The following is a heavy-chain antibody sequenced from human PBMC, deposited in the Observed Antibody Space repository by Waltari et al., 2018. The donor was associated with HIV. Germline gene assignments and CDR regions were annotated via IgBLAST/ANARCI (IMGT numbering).Heavy chain of an antibody. J-gene: IGHJ1*01. V-gene: IGHV1-69*01. CDR2: ISPIFGTT. CDR3: ARDLSPKVVAGTVFQH. D-gene: IGHD6-19*01. Sequence: QVQLVQSGAEVKKPGSSVKVSCKDSGGTFSSYAISGVRQAPGQGLEWMGGISPIFGTTNYAQKFQGRVTITADESTSTAYMELSSLRSEDTAVYYCARDLSPKVVAGTVFQHWGQGTLVTVSS. CDR1: GGTFSSYA.